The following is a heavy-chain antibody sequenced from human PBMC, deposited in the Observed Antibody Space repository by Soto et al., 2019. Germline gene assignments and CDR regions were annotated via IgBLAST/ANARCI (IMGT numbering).Heavy chain of an antibody. CDR1: GFTFTSSA. CDR2: IVVGSGNT. CDR3: ARSAIVVLLYFDY. V-gene: IGHV1-58*01. J-gene: IGHJ4*02. Sequence: SVKVSCKASGFTFTSSAVQWVRQARGQRLEWIGWIVVGSGNTSYAQKFQERVTITRFIISRDDSKSIAYLQMNSLKTEDTAIYYCARSAIVVLLYFDYWGQGTLVTVSS. D-gene: IGHD2-8*01.